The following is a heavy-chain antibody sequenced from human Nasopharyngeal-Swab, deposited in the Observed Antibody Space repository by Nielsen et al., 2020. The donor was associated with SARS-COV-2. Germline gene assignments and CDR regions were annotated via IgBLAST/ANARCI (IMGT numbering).Heavy chain of an antibody. D-gene: IGHD3-22*01. CDR1: GGSFSGYY. CDR3: ARGFHPRHYYDSSGSSLDY. Sequence: SQTLSLTCAVYGGSFSGYYWSWIRQPPGKGLEWIGEINHSGSTNYNPSLKSRVTISVDTSKNQFSLKLSSVTAADTAVYYCARGFHPRHYYDSSGSSLDYWGQGTLVTVSS. CDR2: INHSGST. J-gene: IGHJ4*02. V-gene: IGHV4-34*01.